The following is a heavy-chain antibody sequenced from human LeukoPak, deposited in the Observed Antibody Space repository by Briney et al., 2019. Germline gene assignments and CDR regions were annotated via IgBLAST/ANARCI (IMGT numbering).Heavy chain of an antibody. CDR1: GFTFSDYY. D-gene: IGHD3-22*01. CDR2: ISSSGSTI. Sequence: GSLRLSCAASGFTFSDYYMSWIRQAPGKGLEWVSYISSSGSTIYYADSVKGRFTISRDNAKNSLYLQMNSLRAEDTAVYYCARIFGYYDSSGYSFYYYYMDVWGKGTTVTVSS. V-gene: IGHV3-11*04. CDR3: ARIFGYYDSSGYSFYYYYMDV. J-gene: IGHJ6*03.